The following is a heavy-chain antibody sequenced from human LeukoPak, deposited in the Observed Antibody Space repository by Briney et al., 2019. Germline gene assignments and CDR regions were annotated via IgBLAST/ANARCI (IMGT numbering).Heavy chain of an antibody. CDR3: ARVPAEFGSSWFRESYYYYYMDV. CDR1: GGSISSSSYY. Sequence: SETLSLTCTVSGGSISSSSYYWGWIRQPPGTGLEWIGSIYYSGSTYYNPSLKSRVTISVDTSKNQFSLKLSSVTAADTAVYYCARVPAEFGSSWFRESYYYYYMDVWGKGTTVTVSS. J-gene: IGHJ6*03. D-gene: IGHD6-13*01. CDR2: IYYSGST. V-gene: IGHV4-39*07.